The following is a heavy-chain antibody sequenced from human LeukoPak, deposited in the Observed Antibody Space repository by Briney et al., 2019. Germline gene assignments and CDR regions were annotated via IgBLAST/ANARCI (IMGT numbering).Heavy chain of an antibody. V-gene: IGHV4-4*07. CDR3: ARDLGVYDSSGYYDY. D-gene: IGHD3-22*01. Sequence: SETLSLTCTVSGGSISSYYWSWIRRPAGKGLEWIGRIYTSGSTNYNPSLKSRVTMSVDTSKNQFSLKLSSVTAADTAVYYCARDLGVYDSSGYYDYWGQGTLVTVSS. CDR2: IYTSGST. J-gene: IGHJ4*02. CDR1: GGSISSYY.